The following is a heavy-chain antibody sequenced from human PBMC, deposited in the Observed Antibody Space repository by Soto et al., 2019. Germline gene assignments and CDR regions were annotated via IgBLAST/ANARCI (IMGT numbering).Heavy chain of an antibody. Sequence: GGSLRLSCAASGFVFSDFQFNWVRQAPGGGLEWLSSITGTSAFTEYAESIEGRFTISRDNLNKLLFLHMDNLRPEDTAVYYCARDNLAFQGAFDLWGQGTLVTVSS. J-gene: IGHJ4*02. CDR2: ITGTSAFT. V-gene: IGHV3-21*01. D-gene: IGHD3-16*01. CDR1: GFVFSDFQ. CDR3: ARDNLAFQGAFDL.